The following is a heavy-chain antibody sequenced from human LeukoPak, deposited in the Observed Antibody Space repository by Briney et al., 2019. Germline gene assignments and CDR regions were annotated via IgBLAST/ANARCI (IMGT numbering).Heavy chain of an antibody. J-gene: IGHJ4*02. Sequence: GGSLRLSCAASGFTFSSYWMSWVRQAPGKGLEWVANIKQDGSEKYYVDSVKGRFTISRDNAKNSLHLQMNSLRAEDTAVYYCARDLWFGELLPHYFDYWGQGTLVTVSS. CDR3: ARDLWFGELLPHYFDY. CDR2: IKQDGSEK. V-gene: IGHV3-7*03. D-gene: IGHD3-10*01. CDR1: GFTFSSYW.